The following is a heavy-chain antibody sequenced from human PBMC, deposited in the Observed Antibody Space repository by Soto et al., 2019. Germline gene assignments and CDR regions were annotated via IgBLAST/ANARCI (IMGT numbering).Heavy chain of an antibody. Sequence: GGSLRLSCAASGFTFSSYAMSWVRQAPGKGLEWVSAISGSGGSTYYADSVKGRFTISRDNSKNTLYLQMNSLRAEDTAVYYCAKDLDYYDSSGLIDYWGQGTLVTVSS. J-gene: IGHJ4*02. D-gene: IGHD3-22*01. CDR3: AKDLDYYDSSGLIDY. V-gene: IGHV3-23*01. CDR1: GFTFSSYA. CDR2: ISGSGGST.